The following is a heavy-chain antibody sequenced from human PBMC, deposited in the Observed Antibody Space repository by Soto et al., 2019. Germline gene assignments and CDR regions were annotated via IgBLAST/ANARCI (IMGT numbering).Heavy chain of an antibody. CDR3: ARDDIVVVPAAKTLGIDAFDI. V-gene: IGHV3-21*01. D-gene: IGHD2-2*01. CDR2: ISSSSSYI. Sequence: GGSLRLSCAASGFTFSSYSMNWVRQAPGKGLEWVSSISSSSSYIYYADSVKGRFTISRDNAKNSLYLQMNSLRAEDTAVYYCARDDIVVVPAAKTLGIDAFDIWGQGTMVTVSS. J-gene: IGHJ3*02. CDR1: GFTFSSYS.